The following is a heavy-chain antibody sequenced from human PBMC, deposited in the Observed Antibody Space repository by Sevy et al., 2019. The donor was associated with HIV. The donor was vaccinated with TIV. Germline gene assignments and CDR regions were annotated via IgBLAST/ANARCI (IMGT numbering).Heavy chain of an antibody. V-gene: IGHV3-11*01. D-gene: IGHD4-17*01. CDR2: ISGSDDAI. Sequence: GGSLRLSCAASGFTFSDYYMSWIRQAPGKGLEWISYISGSDDAIYYAGSVKGRFSISRDNAKNSLYLQLTSLRPEDTAVYYCARDHVKDGDLGDYYYFAMDVWGQGTTVTVSS. CDR3: ARDHVKDGDLGDYYYFAMDV. CDR1: GFTFSDYY. J-gene: IGHJ6*02.